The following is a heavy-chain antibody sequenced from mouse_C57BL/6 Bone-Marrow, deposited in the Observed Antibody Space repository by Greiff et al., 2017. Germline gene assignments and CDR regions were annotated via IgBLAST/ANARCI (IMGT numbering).Heavy chain of an antibody. D-gene: IGHD2-3*01. CDR1: GYTFTGYW. J-gene: IGHJ2*01. CDR2: IYPNSGST. CDR3: ARDGCYFDY. Sequence: QVQLQQSGAELVKPGASVKLSCKASGYTFTGYWMHWVKQRPGQGLEWIGMIYPNSGSTNYNEKFKGKATMTVDKSSSTAYMQLSSLTSEDSAVYYCARDGCYFDYWGQGTTLTVSS. V-gene: IGHV1-64*01.